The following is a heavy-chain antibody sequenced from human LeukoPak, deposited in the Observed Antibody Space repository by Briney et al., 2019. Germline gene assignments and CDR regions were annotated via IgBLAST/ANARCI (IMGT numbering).Heavy chain of an antibody. CDR3: ARDRGPRTGFMVREAYDY. V-gene: IGHV3-74*01. CDR2: INTDGSTT. Sequence: GGSLRLSCAASGFTFSDYWIRWVRQAPGKGLVWVSRINTDGSTTNYADSVKGRFSISRDNAKNTLYLQMSSLRAEDTAVYYCARDRGPRTGFMVREAYDYWGQGTLVTVSS. J-gene: IGHJ4*02. CDR1: GFTFSDYW. D-gene: IGHD3-10*01.